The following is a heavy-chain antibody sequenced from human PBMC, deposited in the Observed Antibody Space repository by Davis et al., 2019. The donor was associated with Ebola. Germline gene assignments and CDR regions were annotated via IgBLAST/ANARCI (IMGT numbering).Heavy chain of an antibody. CDR3: AGGYSSSFPDY. Sequence: ASVKVSCKASGYTFTSYDINWVRQATGQGLEWMGWMNPNSGNTGYAQKFQGRVTMTRNTSISTAYMELSRLRSDDTAVYYWAGGYSSSFPDYWGQGTLVTVSS. CDR2: MNPNSGNT. J-gene: IGHJ4*02. V-gene: IGHV1-8*01. D-gene: IGHD6-13*01. CDR1: GYTFTSYD.